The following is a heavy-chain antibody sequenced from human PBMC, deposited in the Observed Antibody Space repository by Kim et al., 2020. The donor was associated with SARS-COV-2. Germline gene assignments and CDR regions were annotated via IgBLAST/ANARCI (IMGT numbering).Heavy chain of an antibody. CDR2: ISGSGAGT. J-gene: IGHJ4*02. CDR1: GFTFSTYA. CDR3: AKDHSQQLGTYYFDY. V-gene: IGHV3-23*01. D-gene: IGHD7-27*01. Sequence: GGSLRLSCAASGFTFSTYAMSWVRQPPGKGLEWVSAISGSGAGTFYADSVKGRFTISRNNSKNTLYLQMNSLRAEDTAVYYCAKDHSQQLGTYYFDYWGQGTLVTVSS.